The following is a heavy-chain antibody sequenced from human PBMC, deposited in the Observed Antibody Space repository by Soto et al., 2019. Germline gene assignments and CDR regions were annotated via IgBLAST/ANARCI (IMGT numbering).Heavy chain of an antibody. CDR3: AKDLVWFGELAHDY. Sequence: EVQLLESGGGLVQPGGSLRLSCAASGFTFSSYAMSWVRQAPGKGLEWVSAISGSGGSTYYTDSVKGRFTISRDNSKNPLYLQMNSLRAEDTAVYYCAKDLVWFGELAHDYWGQGTLVTVSS. D-gene: IGHD3-10*01. V-gene: IGHV3-23*01. J-gene: IGHJ4*02. CDR2: ISGSGGST. CDR1: GFTFSSYA.